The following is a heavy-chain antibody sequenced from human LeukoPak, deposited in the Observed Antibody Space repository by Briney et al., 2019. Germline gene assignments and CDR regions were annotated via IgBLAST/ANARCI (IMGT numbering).Heavy chain of an antibody. CDR1: GGTFSSYA. J-gene: IGHJ4*02. Sequence: SVKVSCKASGGTFSSYAISWVRQAPGQGLEWMGGIIPIFGTANYAQKFRGRVTITADESTSTAYMELSSLRSEDTAVYYCARKPNYYDSSGYYYGYWGQGTLVTVSS. D-gene: IGHD3-22*01. CDR3: ARKPNYYDSSGYYYGY. V-gene: IGHV1-69*13. CDR2: IIPIFGTA.